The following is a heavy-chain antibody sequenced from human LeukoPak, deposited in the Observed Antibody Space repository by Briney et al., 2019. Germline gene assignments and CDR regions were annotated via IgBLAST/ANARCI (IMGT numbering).Heavy chain of an antibody. V-gene: IGHV3-53*01. CDR2: IYTGGST. J-gene: IGHJ6*03. Sequence: GVSLRLSCAASGITVSSNYMSWVRQAPGKGLEWVSVIYTGGSTYYADSVKGRFTISRDNSKNTLYLQMNSLRAEDTAVYYCARVRPHPIIDVWGKGTTVTVSS. CDR1: GITVSSNY. D-gene: IGHD6-6*01. CDR3: ARVRPHPIIDV.